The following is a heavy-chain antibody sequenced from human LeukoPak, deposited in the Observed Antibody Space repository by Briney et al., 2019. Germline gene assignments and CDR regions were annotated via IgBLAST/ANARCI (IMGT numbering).Heavy chain of an antibody. CDR3: ARDRTAAGTDY. J-gene: IGHJ4*02. Sequence: GGSLRLSCAASGFTFSSYAMSWVRQAPGKGLEWVSSISSSSSYIYYADSVKGRFTISRDNAKNSLYLQMNSLRAEDTAVYYCARDRTAAGTDYWGQGTLVTVSS. CDR2: ISSSSSYI. D-gene: IGHD6-13*01. V-gene: IGHV3-21*01. CDR1: GFTFSSYA.